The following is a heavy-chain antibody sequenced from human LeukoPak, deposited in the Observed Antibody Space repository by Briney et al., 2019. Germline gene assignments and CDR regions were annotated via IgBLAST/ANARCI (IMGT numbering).Heavy chain of an antibody. CDR1: GFTVSSNS. D-gene: IGHD3-10*01. Sequence: GGSLRLSCTVSGFTVSSNSMSWVRQAPGKGLEWVGRIRSKTDGGTTDYAAPVNGRFTISRDDSKNTLYLQMNSLKTGDTAVYYCTTARNMVRGVIPLDYWGQGTLVTVSS. J-gene: IGHJ4*02. V-gene: IGHV3-15*01. CDR2: IRSKTDGGTT. CDR3: TTARNMVRGVIPLDY.